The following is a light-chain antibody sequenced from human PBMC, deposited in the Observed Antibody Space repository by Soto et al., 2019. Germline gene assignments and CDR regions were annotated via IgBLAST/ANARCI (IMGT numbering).Light chain of an antibody. V-gene: IGKV3-11*01. CDR2: DTS. J-gene: IGKJ4*01. CDR1: QSVSSY. Sequence: EVVLTQSPATLSLSPGERATLSCRASQSVSSYLAWYQQRPGQAPRLLIYDTSRRASGIPARFSGSGSGTDFTLNISSLEPEDFAVCYCQQRDNWPLTFGGGTMVEIK. CDR3: QQRDNWPLT.